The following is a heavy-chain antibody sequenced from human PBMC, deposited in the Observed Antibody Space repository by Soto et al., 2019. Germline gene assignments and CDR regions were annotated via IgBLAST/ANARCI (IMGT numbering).Heavy chain of an antibody. Sequence: GGSLRLSCAVSGFTFSDHFMDWVRQAPGKGLEWIGRAKTRAFGYATQYAASVKGRLTVSRDDSENSFYLQMNALQTDDTAVYYCVCPRFSGDALRHWHVDFCGRGSLVTVSS. D-gene: IGHD3-10*01. CDR2: AKTRAFGYAT. J-gene: IGHJ2*01. CDR1: GFTFSDHF. V-gene: IGHV3-72*01. CDR3: VCPRFSGDALRHWHVDF.